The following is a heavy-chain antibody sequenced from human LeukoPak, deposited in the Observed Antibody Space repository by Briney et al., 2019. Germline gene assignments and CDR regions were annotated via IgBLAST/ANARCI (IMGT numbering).Heavy chain of an antibody. D-gene: IGHD6-13*01. CDR2: INHSGST. CDR3: ARDETAQLDRYGMDV. J-gene: IGHJ6*02. CDR1: GGSLSGYY. V-gene: IGHV4-34*01. Sequence: SETLSLTCAVYGGSLSGYYWSWIRQPPGKGLEWIGEINHSGSTNYNPSLKSRVTISVDTSKNQFSLKLSSVTAADTAVYYCARDETAQLDRYGMDVWGQGTTVTVSS.